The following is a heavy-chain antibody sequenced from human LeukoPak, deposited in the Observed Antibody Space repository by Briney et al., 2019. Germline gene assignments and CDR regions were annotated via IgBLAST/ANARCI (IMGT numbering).Heavy chain of an antibody. V-gene: IGHV1-69*13. J-gene: IGHJ3*02. D-gene: IGHD6-6*01. Sequence: SVKVSCKASGGTFSSYAISWVRQALGQGLEWMGGIIPIFGTANYAQKFQGRVTITADESTSTAYMELSSLRSEDTAVYYCASFGGGYSSSSEDAFDIWGQGTMVTVSS. CDR3: ASFGGGYSSSSEDAFDI. CDR2: IIPIFGTA. CDR1: GGTFSSYA.